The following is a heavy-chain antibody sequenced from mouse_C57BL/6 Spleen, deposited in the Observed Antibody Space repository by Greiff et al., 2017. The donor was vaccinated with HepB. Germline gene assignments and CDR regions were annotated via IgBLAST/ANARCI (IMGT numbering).Heavy chain of an antibody. CDR1: GYTFTSYW. J-gene: IGHJ2*01. CDR3: ARWGGLGDY. D-gene: IGHD4-1*01. CDR2: IDPSDSYT. Sequence: QVQLQQSGAELVMPGASVKLSCKASGYTFTSYWMHWVKQRPGQGLEWIGEIDPSDSYTNYNQKFKGKSTLTVDKSSSTAYMQLSSLTSEDSAVYYCARWGGLGDYWGQGTTLTVSS. V-gene: IGHV1-69*01.